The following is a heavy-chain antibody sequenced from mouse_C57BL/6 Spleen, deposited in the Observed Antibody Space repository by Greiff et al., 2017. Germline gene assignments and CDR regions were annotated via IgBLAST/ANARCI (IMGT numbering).Heavy chain of an antibody. CDR1: GFTFSDYG. Sequence: EVKLVESGGGLVKPGGSLKLSCAASGFTFSDYGMHWVRQAPEKGLEWVAYISSGSSTIYYADTVKGRFTISRDNAKNTLFLPMPSLGSEDTAMYYCARLGRGAMDYWGQGTSVTVSS. CDR2: ISSGSSTI. D-gene: IGHD4-1*01. V-gene: IGHV5-17*01. CDR3: ARLGRGAMDY. J-gene: IGHJ4*01.